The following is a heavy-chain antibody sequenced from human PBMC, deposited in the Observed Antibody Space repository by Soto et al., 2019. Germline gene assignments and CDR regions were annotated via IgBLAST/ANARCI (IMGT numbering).Heavy chain of an antibody. V-gene: IGHV4-34*01. CDR1: GGSFSGYY. CDR3: ARGEITMVRGATGYFDY. D-gene: IGHD3-10*01. Sequence: QVQLQQWGAGLLKPSETLSLTCAVYGGSFSGYYWSWIRQPPGKGLEWIGEINHSGSTNYNPSLKRRVTISVATSKNQFSLKLSSVTAADTAVYYCARGEITMVRGATGYFDYWGQGTLVTVSS. CDR2: INHSGST. J-gene: IGHJ4*02.